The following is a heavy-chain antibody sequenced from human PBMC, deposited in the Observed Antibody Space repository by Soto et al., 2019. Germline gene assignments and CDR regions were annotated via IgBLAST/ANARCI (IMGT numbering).Heavy chain of an antibody. J-gene: IGHJ2*01. D-gene: IGHD2-2*01. CDR2: ISGYNGNT. CDR1: GYTFTSYG. Sequence: QVQLVQSGAEVKKPGASVKVSCKASGYTFTSYGICWVRQAPGQGLEWMGWISGYNGNTNYAQNLQGRVTMTTDTSTSTVYMELRSLRSGDAAVYSCARRCSSTRCLELWGRGTLVIVSS. CDR3: ARRCSSTRCLEL. V-gene: IGHV1-18*01.